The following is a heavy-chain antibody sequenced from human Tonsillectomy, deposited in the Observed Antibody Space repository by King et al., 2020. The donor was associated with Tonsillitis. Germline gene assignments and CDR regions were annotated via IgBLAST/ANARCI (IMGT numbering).Heavy chain of an antibody. Sequence: QLQESGPGLVKPSETLSLTCTVSGVSISSYYWSWIRQPPGKGLEWIGIIYDTGSTNYNPSLKSRVTISVDTSQNQFSLNLSSVTAADTAVYYCARVAYPYWFFDLWGRGTLVTVSS. J-gene: IGHJ2*01. CDR2: IYDTGST. CDR3: ARVAYPYWFFDL. V-gene: IGHV4-59*01. D-gene: IGHD3-16*01. CDR1: GVSISSYY.